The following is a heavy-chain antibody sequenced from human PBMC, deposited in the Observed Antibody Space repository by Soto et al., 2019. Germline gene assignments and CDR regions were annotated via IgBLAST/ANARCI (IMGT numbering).Heavy chain of an antibody. V-gene: IGHV3-74*03. CDR2: INTDGGSS. CDR1: GFTFSGHW. J-gene: IGHJ3*02. CDR3: AREAGYCSRTSCYRRAFDT. Sequence: EVQLVESGGDLVQPGGSLSLSCAASGFTFSGHWMHWVRQVPGKGLEWVSRINTDGGSSAYADSVKGRFTISRGNAKNTPYLPMNGLGAEDTAVYYCAREAGYCSRTSCYRRAFDTWGQGTTVTVSS. D-gene: IGHD2-2*01.